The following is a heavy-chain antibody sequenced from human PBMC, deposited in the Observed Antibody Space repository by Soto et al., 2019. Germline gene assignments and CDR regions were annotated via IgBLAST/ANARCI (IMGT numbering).Heavy chain of an antibody. CDR2: ISYDGSNK. CDR3: VKDGSSGWPYYYGMDV. Sequence: QVQLVESGGGVVQPGRSLRLSCAASGFTFSSYGMHWVRQAPGKGLEWVAVISYDGSNKYYAHSLKGRFTVSRDKSKNTLYLQMSSLRAEDTAVYYCVKDGSSGWPYYYGMDVWGQGTTVTVSS. V-gene: IGHV3-30*18. D-gene: IGHD6-19*01. CDR1: GFTFSSYG. J-gene: IGHJ6*02.